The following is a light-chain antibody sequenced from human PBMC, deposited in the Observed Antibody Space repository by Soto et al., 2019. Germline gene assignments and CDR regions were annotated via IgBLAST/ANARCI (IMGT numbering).Light chain of an antibody. CDR3: SSYTSVNLYV. V-gene: IGLV2-14*03. CDR1: RSDVGGHKH. CDR2: DVS. J-gene: IGLJ1*01. Sequence: QSALTQPASVSGSPGQSISISCTGTRSDVGGHKHVSWYQQHPGKVPRLIIFDVSSRPSGVSHRFSGSKSGDTASLTISGLQAEDEADYYCSSYTSVNLYVFGTGTKVTVL.